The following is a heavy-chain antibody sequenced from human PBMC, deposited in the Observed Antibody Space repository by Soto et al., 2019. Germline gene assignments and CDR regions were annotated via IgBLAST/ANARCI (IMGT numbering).Heavy chain of an antibody. D-gene: IGHD4-17*01. Sequence: QVQLQESGPGLVKPSQTLSLTCTVSGGSITSGPYYWSLIRQHPGKGLEWIGYIYYTGSNYYNPSLKSSITRSLYTSKNQFSLKLRCVTAADTAVYYCARLFGDYVGWFDPWGQGTLVPVS. CDR1: GGSITSGPYY. V-gene: IGHV4-31*03. CDR2: IYYTGSN. J-gene: IGHJ5*02. CDR3: ARLFGDYVGWFDP.